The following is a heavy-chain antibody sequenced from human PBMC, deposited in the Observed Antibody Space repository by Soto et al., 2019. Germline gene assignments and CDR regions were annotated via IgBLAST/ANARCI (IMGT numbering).Heavy chain of an antibody. CDR1: GFTFSSYS. D-gene: IGHD3-9*01. J-gene: IGHJ6*02. V-gene: IGHV3-21*01. Sequence: GWSLRLSCAASGFTFSSYSMNWVRQAPGKGLEWVSSISSSSGYIYYADSVRGRFTISRDNAKNSLYLQMNSLRAEDTAVYYCARATYYDILTGYYHYYGMDVWGQGTTVTVSS. CDR2: ISSSSGYI. CDR3: ARATYYDILTGYYHYYGMDV.